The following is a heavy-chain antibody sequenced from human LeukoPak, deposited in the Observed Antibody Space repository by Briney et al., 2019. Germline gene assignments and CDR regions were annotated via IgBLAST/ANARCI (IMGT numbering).Heavy chain of an antibody. CDR3: ARLVGYCSSTSCYRPFDI. J-gene: IGHJ3*02. D-gene: IGHD2-2*01. V-gene: IGHV4-30-2*01. Sequence: PSQTLSLTCAVSGGSISSGGYYWSWIRQPPGKGLEWIGYIYHSGSTYYNPSLKSRVTISVDRSKNQFSLKLSSVTAADTAVYYCARLVGYCSSTSCYRPFDIWGQGTMVTVSS. CDR1: GGSISSGGYY. CDR2: IYHSGST.